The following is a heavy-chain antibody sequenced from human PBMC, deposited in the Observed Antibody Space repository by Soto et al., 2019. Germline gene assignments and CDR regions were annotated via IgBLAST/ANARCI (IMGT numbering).Heavy chain of an antibody. D-gene: IGHD3-16*01. CDR1: GDSVSSYY. Sequence: QVQLEESGPGLVKPSETLSLTCTVSGDSVSSYYWNWIRQSPGKGLEWIGYIYYTGTSSYNPSLKSRVTISLDTSNNQFPLKLSSVTAADTAVYYCARNIGLYFFDYWGQGTLVTVSS. V-gene: IGHV4-59*02. J-gene: IGHJ4*02. CDR2: IYYTGTS. CDR3: ARNIGLYFFDY.